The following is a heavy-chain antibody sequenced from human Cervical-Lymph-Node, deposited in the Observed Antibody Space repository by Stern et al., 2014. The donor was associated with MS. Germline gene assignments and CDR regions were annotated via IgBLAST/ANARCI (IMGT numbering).Heavy chain of an antibody. CDR1: GYTFTNYD. CDR3: ARGDYADHVFDS. D-gene: IGHD4-17*01. J-gene: IGHJ4*02. V-gene: IGHV1-8*01. Sequence: QVQLVQSEAAVKKPGASVTVSCKASGYTFTNYDINWVRQATGQGLEWMGWVNPNSGNSGYAQRFHGRVTMTRNTSITTAYMELSSLTSDDTAVYFCARGDYADHVFDSWGQGTLVTVSS. CDR2: VNPNSGNS.